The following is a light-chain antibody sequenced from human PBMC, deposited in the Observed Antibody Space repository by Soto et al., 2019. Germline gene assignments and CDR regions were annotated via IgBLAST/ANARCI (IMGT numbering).Light chain of an antibody. V-gene: IGLV1-51*01. CDR3: CSYARSTFYA. Sequence: QSVLTQPPSVSAAPGQKVTISCSGSRSNIGNNYVSWYQQLPGTAPKLLIYDNDKRPSGIPDRFSGSKSGNTASLTISGLQAEDEADYYCCSYARSTFYAFATGTKLTVL. J-gene: IGLJ1*01. CDR1: RSNIGNNY. CDR2: DND.